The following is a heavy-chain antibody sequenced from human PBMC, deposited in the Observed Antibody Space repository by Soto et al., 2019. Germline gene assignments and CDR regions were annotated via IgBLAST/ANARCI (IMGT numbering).Heavy chain of an antibody. V-gene: IGHV5-51*01. D-gene: IGHD6-13*01. Sequence: GESLKISCKGSGYSFTSYWIGWVRQMPGKGLEWMGIIYPGASDNRYSPSFQGQVTISADNSIRTAFLQWSSLKASDTAMYYCASPYSSSWYAFDIWGQGTMVTVSS. CDR2: IYPGASDN. CDR3: ASPYSSSWYAFDI. J-gene: IGHJ3*02. CDR1: GYSFTSYW.